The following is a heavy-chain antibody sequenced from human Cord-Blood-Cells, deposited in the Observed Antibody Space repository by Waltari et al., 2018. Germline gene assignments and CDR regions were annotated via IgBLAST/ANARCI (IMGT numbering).Heavy chain of an antibody. J-gene: IGHJ4*02. CDR2: IYYSGST. D-gene: IGHD3-22*01. V-gene: IGHV4-31*03. Sequence: QVQLQESGPGLVKPSQTLSLTCTVSGGSISSGGYYWSWLRQHPGKGLEWIGYIYYSGSTYYNPYLKSRVTISVDTSKNQFSLKLSSVTAADTAVYYCARGYYYDSSGYDYWGQGTLVTVSS. CDR1: GGSISSGGYY. CDR3: ARGYYYDSSGYDY.